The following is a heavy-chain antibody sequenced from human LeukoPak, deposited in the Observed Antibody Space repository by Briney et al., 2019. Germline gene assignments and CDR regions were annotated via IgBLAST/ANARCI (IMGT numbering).Heavy chain of an antibody. CDR2: ISSSSSYI. J-gene: IGHJ3*02. D-gene: IGHD2-2*01. CDR1: GFTFSSYS. Sequence: PGGSLRLSCAASGFTFSSYSMNWVRQAPGNGLEWVSSISSSSSYIYYADSVKGRFTISRDNAKNSLYLQMNSLRAEDTAVYYCAREYCSSTSCDDAFDIWGQGTMVTVSS. CDR3: AREYCSSTSCDDAFDI. V-gene: IGHV3-21*01.